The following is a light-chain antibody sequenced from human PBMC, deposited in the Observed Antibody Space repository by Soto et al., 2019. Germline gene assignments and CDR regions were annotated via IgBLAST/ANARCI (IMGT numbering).Light chain of an antibody. CDR1: SSDVGGYNY. J-gene: IGLJ1*01. Sequence: QSALTQPASVSGSPGQSITISCTGTSSDVGGYNYVSWYQHHPGKAPKLMIYDVSNRPSVVSNRFSGSKSGNTASLIISGLQAEDEADYYCSSYTSSSTLSTYVFGTGTKLTVL. CDR2: DVS. CDR3: SSYTSSSTLSTYV. V-gene: IGLV2-14*03.